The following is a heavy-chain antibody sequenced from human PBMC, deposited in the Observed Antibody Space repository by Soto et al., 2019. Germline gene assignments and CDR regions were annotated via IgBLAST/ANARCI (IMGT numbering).Heavy chain of an antibody. CDR3: AHRRSWYYYDSSGYWTFDY. D-gene: IGHD3-22*01. CDR1: GFSLSTSGVS. CDR2: IYWNDDK. J-gene: IGHJ4*02. Sequence: SCPTLVNPTQTLTLTCTFSGFSLSTSGVSXGWIRQPPGKALEWLALIYWNDDKRYSPSLKSRLTITKDTSKNQVVLTMTNMDPVDTATYYCAHRRSWYYYDSSGYWTFDYWGQGTLVTVSS. V-gene: IGHV2-5*01.